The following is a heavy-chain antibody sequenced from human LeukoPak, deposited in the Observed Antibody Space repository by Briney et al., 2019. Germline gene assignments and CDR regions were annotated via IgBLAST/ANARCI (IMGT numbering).Heavy chain of an antibody. CDR1: GXTFNGYS. Sequence: GGSLRLSCTAPGXTFNGYSMNWVRQAPGKGLEWVSSISTSSSYIYYADSVKGRFTISRNNPKNSLYLQMNSLRAEDTAVYYCARNRGDPSYFDYWGQGTLVTVSS. J-gene: IGHJ4*02. CDR3: ARNRGDPSYFDY. V-gene: IGHV3-21*01. D-gene: IGHD4-17*01. CDR2: ISTSSSYI.